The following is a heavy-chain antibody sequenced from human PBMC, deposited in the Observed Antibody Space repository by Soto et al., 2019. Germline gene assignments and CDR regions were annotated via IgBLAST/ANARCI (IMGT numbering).Heavy chain of an antibody. CDR1: GFTFNNYA. V-gene: IGHV3-23*01. J-gene: IGHJ4*02. CDR2: LSGSGTST. Sequence: EVQLLQSGGSLVQPGGSLRLSCAASGFTFNNYAMNWVRQAPGKGLEWVSGLSGSGTSTEYADPVKGRFTISRDNSKSTLYLQMNSLRAEDTAIYFCARSFDFWGQGTLVTVSS. CDR3: ARSFDF.